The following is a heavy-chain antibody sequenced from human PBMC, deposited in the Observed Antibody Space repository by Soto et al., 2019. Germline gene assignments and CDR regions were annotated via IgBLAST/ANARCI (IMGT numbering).Heavy chain of an antibody. CDR3: VKVLDSSGYYLAFED. J-gene: IGHJ4*02. Sequence: PGGSLRLSCSASGFTFSDFPMYWVRQAPGEGLECVSAINSNGLSTFYADYVRHRFTISRDNFKDTLYLEMSSLRPEDTAIYYCVKVLDSSGYYLAFEDWGQGTPVTVSS. CDR1: GFTFSDFP. V-gene: IGHV3-64D*06. D-gene: IGHD3-22*01. CDR2: INSNGLST.